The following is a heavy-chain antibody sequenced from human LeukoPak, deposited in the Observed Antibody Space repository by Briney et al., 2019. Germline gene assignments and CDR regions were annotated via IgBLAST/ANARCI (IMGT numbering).Heavy chain of an antibody. Sequence: GGSLRLSCAASGFTFSSYAMHWVRQAPGKGLEWVAVISYDGSNKYYADSVKGRFTISRDNSKNTLYLQMNSLRAEDTAVYYCAREGKWFLVPGGAFDIWGQGTMVTVSS. V-gene: IGHV3-30*04. J-gene: IGHJ3*02. CDR3: AREGKWFLVPGGAFDI. D-gene: IGHD3-22*01. CDR1: GFTFSSYA. CDR2: ISYDGSNK.